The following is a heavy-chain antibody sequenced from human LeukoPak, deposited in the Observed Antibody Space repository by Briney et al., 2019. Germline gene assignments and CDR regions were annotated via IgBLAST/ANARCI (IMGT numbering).Heavy chain of an antibody. J-gene: IGHJ3*02. V-gene: IGHV3-21*01. D-gene: IGHD2-21*02. CDR1: GFTFSRYS. Sequence: KTGGSLRLSCGASGFTFSRYSMNWVRQAPGEGLEWVSSISSNGSYIYYADSVKGRFTISRDNAKNSLYLQMNSLRAEDTAVYYCASRNQYCGGDCFWAFDIWGQGTMVTVSS. CDR3: ASRNQYCGGDCFWAFDI. CDR2: ISSNGSYI.